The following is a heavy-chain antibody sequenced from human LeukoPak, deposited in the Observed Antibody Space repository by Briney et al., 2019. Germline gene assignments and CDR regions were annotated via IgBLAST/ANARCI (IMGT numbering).Heavy chain of an antibody. CDR3: ASQGHHGKIVGTTLSYFYMDV. CDR1: GGSLSGYY. Sequence: PSETLSLTCAVYGGSLSGYYWSWIRQPPGKGLEWIGEINHSGSTNYNPSLKSRVTISVDTSKNQFSLKLSSVTAADTAFYYCASQGHHGKIVGTTLSYFYMDVWGKGTTVTVSS. V-gene: IGHV4-34*01. J-gene: IGHJ6*03. CDR2: INHSGST. D-gene: IGHD1-26*01.